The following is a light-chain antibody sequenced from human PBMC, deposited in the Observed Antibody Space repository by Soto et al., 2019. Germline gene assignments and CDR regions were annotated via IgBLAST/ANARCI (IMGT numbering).Light chain of an antibody. CDR3: QQYRRRPYT. Sequence: DIQMTQSPSTLSAYVGERVTITCRASQSISPWLAWYQKKPGKAPNLLIYRASNLHTGVPSRFSGSGSGTEFTLTISSLQADDFATYYCQQYRRRPYTFGQGTKLEIE. CDR1: QSISPW. V-gene: IGKV1-5*03. J-gene: IGKJ2*01. CDR2: RAS.